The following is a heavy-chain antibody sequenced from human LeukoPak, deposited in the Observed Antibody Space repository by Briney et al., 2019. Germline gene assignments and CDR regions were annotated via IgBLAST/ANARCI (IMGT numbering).Heavy chain of an antibody. CDR2: INPNSGGT. J-gene: IGHJ6*03. D-gene: IGHD2-2*01. CDR3: ARDWVVVVPAAHYYYMDV. V-gene: IGHV1-2*02. Sequence: ASVKVSCKASGYTFTGYYMHWVRQAPGQGLEWMGWINPNSGGTNYAQKFQGRVTMTRDTSISTAYMELSRLRSDDTAVYHCARDWVVVVPAAHYYYMDVWGKGTTVTVSS. CDR1: GYTFTGYY.